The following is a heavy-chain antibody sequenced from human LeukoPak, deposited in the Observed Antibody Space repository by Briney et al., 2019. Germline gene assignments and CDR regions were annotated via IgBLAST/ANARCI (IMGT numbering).Heavy chain of an antibody. D-gene: IGHD2-21*01. J-gene: IGHJ4*02. CDR1: GGSISSGGYY. CDR3: ARTYCGGDCYSNYFDY. Sequence: PSQTLSLTCTVSGGSISSGGYYWSWIRQPPGKGLEWIGYIYHSGSTYYNPSLKSRVTISVDRSKNQFSLKLSSVTAADTAVYYCARTYCGGDCYSNYFDYWGQGTLVTVSS. CDR2: IYHSGST. V-gene: IGHV4-30-2*01.